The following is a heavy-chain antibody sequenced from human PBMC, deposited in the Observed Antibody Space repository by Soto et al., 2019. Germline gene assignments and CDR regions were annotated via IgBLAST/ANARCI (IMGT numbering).Heavy chain of an antibody. CDR2: ISGSGGST. V-gene: IGHV3-23*01. D-gene: IGHD6-6*01. Sequence: PGGSLRLSCAASGFTFSSYAMSWVRQAPGKGLEWVSAISGSGGSTYYADSVKGRFTISRDNSKNTLYLQMNSLRAEDTAVYSCAKYQIGEPIAARRPRAFDYWGQGTLATVSS. J-gene: IGHJ4*02. CDR3: AKYQIGEPIAARRPRAFDY. CDR1: GFTFSSYA.